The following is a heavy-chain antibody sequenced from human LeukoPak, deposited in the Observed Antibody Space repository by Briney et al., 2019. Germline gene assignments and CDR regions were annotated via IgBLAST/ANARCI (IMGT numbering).Heavy chain of an antibody. Sequence: SVKVSCKASGGTFSSYAISWVRQAPGQGLEWMGGIIPIFGTANYAQKFQGRVTITADESTSTAYMELSSLRSEDTAVYCCAREPLYCSGGSCYYYYGMDVWGQGTTVTVSS. J-gene: IGHJ6*02. V-gene: IGHV1-69*13. D-gene: IGHD2-15*01. CDR1: GGTFSSYA. CDR2: IIPIFGTA. CDR3: AREPLYCSGGSCYYYYGMDV.